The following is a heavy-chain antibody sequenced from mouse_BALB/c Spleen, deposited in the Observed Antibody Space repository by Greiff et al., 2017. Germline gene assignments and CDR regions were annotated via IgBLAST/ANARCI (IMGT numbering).Heavy chain of an antibody. D-gene: IGHD4-1*01. Sequence: EVQLHQSGAELVKPGASVKLSCTASGFNIKDTYMHWVKQRPEQGLEWIGRIDPANGNTKYDPKFQGKATITADTSSNTAYLQLSSLTSEDTAVYYCARAGTVAWFAYWGQGTLVTVSA. CDR3: ARAGTVAWFAY. CDR1: GFNIKDTY. V-gene: IGHV14-3*02. J-gene: IGHJ3*01. CDR2: IDPANGNT.